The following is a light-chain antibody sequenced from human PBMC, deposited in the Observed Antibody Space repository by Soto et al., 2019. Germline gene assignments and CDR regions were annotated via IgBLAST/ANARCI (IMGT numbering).Light chain of an antibody. CDR1: QDVSYF. CDR3: QQYANFPPS. Sequence: DIQLTQSPSSLSASVGDSVTITCQASQDVSYFLNWFQVKSGEAPKLLIYDASNLETGVPSRFSGSGSGTHLSFTISTLQPEDIATYYCQQYANFPPSFGGGTKVESK. CDR2: DAS. V-gene: IGKV1-33*01. J-gene: IGKJ4*01.